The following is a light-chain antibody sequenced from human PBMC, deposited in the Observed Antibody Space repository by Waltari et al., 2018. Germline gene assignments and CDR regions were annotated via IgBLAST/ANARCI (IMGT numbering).Light chain of an antibody. V-gene: IGLV2-14*03. J-gene: IGLJ2*01. Sequence: QSALTQPASVSGSPGQSITISCTGTSSDVGGYNFISWHQQHPGQAPKLMIYDVTNRPSGVSDRFSGSKSGNSASLTISGLQAEDEADYYCSSYTSSNTVVFGGGTKLTVL. CDR1: SSDVGGYNF. CDR2: DVT. CDR3: SSYTSSNTVV.